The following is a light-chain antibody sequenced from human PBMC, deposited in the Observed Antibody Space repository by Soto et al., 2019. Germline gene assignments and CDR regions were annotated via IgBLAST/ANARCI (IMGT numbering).Light chain of an antibody. J-gene: IGKJ3*01. V-gene: IGKV3-20*01. CDR1: LTIGNNY. Sequence: EIVLTQSPGTLSLSQGERATLSCRASLTIGNNYLAWYQQHPGKAPRLLIYGASNRATGIPDRFSGGGSGTDFSFTISRLEPEDFAVYYCQQYGSSPFTFGPGTKVDIK. CDR3: QQYGSSPFT. CDR2: GAS.